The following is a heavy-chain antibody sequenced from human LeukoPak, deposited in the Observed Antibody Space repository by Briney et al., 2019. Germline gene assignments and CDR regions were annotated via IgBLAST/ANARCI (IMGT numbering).Heavy chain of an antibody. CDR2: ISNSGETM. V-gene: IGHV3-11*01. D-gene: IGHD2-8*02. CDR3: FRVGYCTGGHCNRPTRCYSAMDV. J-gene: IGHJ6*02. Sequence: GWALRLSRAASVFTFSDYHRTWIRQAPWRGRDWVSYISNSGETMFYAESVRGGFTISRDNAKSSQYLQMESLRAEDTGLCSCFRVGYCTGGHCNRPTRCYSAMDVWGQGTTVTVSS. CDR1: VFTFSDYH.